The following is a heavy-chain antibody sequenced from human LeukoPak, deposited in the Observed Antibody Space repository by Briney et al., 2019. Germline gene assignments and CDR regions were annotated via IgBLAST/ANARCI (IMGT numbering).Heavy chain of an antibody. CDR3: ARARNVLRCFDWLSKRVSSWFDP. D-gene: IGHD3-9*01. Sequence: SETLSLTCAVYGGSFSGYYWGWIRQPPGKGLEWIGEINHSGSTNYNPSLKSRVTISVDTSKNQFSLKLSSVTAADTAVYYCARARNVLRCFDWLSKRVSSWFDPWGQGTLVTVSS. CDR1: GGSFSGYY. CDR2: INHSGST. V-gene: IGHV4-34*01. J-gene: IGHJ5*02.